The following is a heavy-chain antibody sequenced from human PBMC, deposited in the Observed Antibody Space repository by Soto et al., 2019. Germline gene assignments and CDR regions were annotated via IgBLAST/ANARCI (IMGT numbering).Heavy chain of an antibody. D-gene: IGHD6-13*01. CDR2: IYHSGST. V-gene: IGHV4-30-2*01. J-gene: IGHJ4*02. CDR1: GGSISSGGYS. CDR3: AGGIASRPLGY. Sequence: QLQLQESGSGLVKPSQSLSLTYAVSGGSISSGGYSWSWIRQPPGKGLEWIGYIYHSGSTYYNPSLKSRVTISVYRSKDQFTLRLSSVTAADTAVYYCAGGIASRPLGYWGQGTLVTVSS.